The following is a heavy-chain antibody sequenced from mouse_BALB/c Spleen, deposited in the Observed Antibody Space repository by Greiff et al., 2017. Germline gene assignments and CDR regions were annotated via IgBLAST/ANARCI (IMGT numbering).Heavy chain of an antibody. D-gene: IGHD2-2*01. CDR3: ARGGYGYDGAWFAY. Sequence: VKLQESGPGLVQPSQSLSITCTVSGFSLTSYGVHWVRQSPGKGLEWLGVIWSGGSTDYNAAFISRLSISKDNSKSQVFFKMNSLQANDTAIYYCARGGYGYDGAWFAYWGQGTLVTVSA. J-gene: IGHJ3*01. CDR2: IWSGGST. CDR1: GFSLTSYG. V-gene: IGHV2-2*02.